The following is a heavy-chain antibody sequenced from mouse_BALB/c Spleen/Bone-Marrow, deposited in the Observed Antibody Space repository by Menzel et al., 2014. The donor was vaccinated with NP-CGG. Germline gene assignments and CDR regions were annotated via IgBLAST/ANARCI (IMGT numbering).Heavy chain of an antibody. J-gene: IGHJ2*01. CDR3: ARDHYYGSSYLDY. CDR1: GYSITSGYY. CDR2: ITYDGSS. D-gene: IGHD1-1*01. V-gene: IGHV3-6*02. Sequence: EVQLQQSGPGLVKPSQSLSLTCSVTGYSITSGYYWNWIRQFPGNRLEWMGYITYDGSSNYNPSLNNRISITRDTSENQFFLKLNSVTTEDTATYYCARDHYYGSSYLDYWGQGTTLTVSS.